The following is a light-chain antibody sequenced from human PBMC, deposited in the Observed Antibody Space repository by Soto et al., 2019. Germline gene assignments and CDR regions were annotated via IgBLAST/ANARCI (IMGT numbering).Light chain of an antibody. CDR2: DAS. V-gene: IGKV1-5*01. Sequence: DIQMTQSPSTLSASAGETVTITCRASQSISSWLAWYQQKPGEAPKLLIYDASALPRGVPSRFSGSGSGTKFTLTIASLQPDDFATYDCQQYETFSGTFGPGTKVDI. CDR1: QSISSW. CDR3: QQYETFSGT. J-gene: IGKJ1*01.